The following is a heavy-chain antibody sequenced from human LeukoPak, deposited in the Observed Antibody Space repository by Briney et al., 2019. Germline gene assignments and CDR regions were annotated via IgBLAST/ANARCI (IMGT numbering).Heavy chain of an antibody. D-gene: IGHD5-12*01. V-gene: IGHV3-66*01. Sequence: GGSLRLSCAASGFTVSSNYMSWVRQAPGKGLEWVSVIYSGGSTYYADSVKGRFTISRDNSKNTLYLQMNSLRAEDTAVYYCARIIVATDLIADNWFDPWGLGTLVTVSS. CDR2: IYSGGST. CDR1: GFTVSSNY. J-gene: IGHJ5*02. CDR3: ARIIVATDLIADNWFDP.